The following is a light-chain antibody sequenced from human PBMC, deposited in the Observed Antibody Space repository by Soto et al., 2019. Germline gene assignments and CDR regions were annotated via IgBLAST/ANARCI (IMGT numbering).Light chain of an antibody. CDR3: QQGHNRPLT. Sequence: EIEMTQSPATLSASPGERATISCRASQSINSELAWYQQKPGQAPRLLIYAASTWATGVPARFTGSESGSDFTLTISRLQSEDFAIYYCQQGHNRPLTFGQGTRLEIK. V-gene: IGKV3-15*01. CDR2: AAS. J-gene: IGKJ2*01. CDR1: QSINSE.